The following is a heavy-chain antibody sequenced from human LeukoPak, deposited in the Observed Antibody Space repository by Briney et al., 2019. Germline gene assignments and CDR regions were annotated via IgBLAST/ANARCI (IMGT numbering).Heavy chain of an antibody. CDR3: ARAGVRGVIITAREYAFDI. D-gene: IGHD3-10*01. V-gene: IGHV3-74*01. Sequence: GGSLRLSFVASGFIFDDYAMHWVRQAPGKGLVWVSRINSDGSSTSYADSVKGRFTISRDNAKNTLYLQMNSLRAEDTAVYYCARAGVRGVIITAREYAFDIWGQGTMVTVSS. J-gene: IGHJ3*02. CDR2: INSDGSST. CDR1: GFIFDDYA.